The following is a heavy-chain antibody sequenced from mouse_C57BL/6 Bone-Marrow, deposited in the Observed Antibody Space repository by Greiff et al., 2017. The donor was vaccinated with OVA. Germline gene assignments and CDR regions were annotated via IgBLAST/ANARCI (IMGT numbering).Heavy chain of an antibody. CDR2: IYPGSGST. D-gene: IGHD1-1*01. Sequence: QVQLQQPGAELVKPGASVKMSCKASGYTFTSYWITWVKQRPGQGLEWIGDIYPGSGSTNYNEKFKSKATLTVDTSSSTAYMQLSSLTSEDSAVSYCAGDFNCDGSRGPLWDFDVWGTGTTVTVSS. CDR1: GYTFTSYW. V-gene: IGHV1-55*01. CDR3: AGDFNCDGSRGPLWDFDV. J-gene: IGHJ1*03.